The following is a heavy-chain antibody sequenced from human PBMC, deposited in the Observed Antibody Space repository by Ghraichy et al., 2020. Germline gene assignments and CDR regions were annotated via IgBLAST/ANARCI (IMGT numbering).Heavy chain of an antibody. Sequence: LSLTCAVSGFIVGRNYMSWVRQAPGKGLEWVSVVYSGGTTSYADSVKGRFTISRDNSKNTVYLQMNSLRAEDTAVYYCARINAIAGAAYWGQGTLVTVSS. CDR2: VYSGGTT. D-gene: IGHD6-13*01. J-gene: IGHJ4*02. CDR1: GFIVGRNY. CDR3: ARINAIAGAAY. V-gene: IGHV3-66*01.